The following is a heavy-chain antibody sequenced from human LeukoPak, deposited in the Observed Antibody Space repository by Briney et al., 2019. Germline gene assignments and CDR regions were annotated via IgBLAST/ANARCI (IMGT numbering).Heavy chain of an antibody. CDR2: NSGGSS. CDR3: AKHLGSSGWYIDY. V-gene: IGHV3-23*01. D-gene: IGHD6-19*01. J-gene: IGHJ4*02. CDR1: GFTSSTYG. Sequence: PGGSLRLSCAASGFTSSTYGVYWVRQAPGKGLEWVSSNSGGSSYYADSVKGRFTISRDNSKNTLYLQMNSLRAEDTAVYYCAKHLGSSGWYIDYWGQGTLVTVSS.